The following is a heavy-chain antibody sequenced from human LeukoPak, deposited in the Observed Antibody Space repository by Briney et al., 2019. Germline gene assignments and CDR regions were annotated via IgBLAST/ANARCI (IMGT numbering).Heavy chain of an antibody. D-gene: IGHD6-13*01. CDR2: IRSKAYGGTT. Sequence: PGGSLRLSCTASGFTFGDYAMSWFRQAPGKGLEWVGFIRSKAYGGTTEYAASVKGRFTISRDDSKSIAYLQMNSLKTEDTAVYYCTSQGRAAAGSFDYWGQGTLVTVSS. CDR3: TSQGRAAAGSFDY. J-gene: IGHJ4*02. V-gene: IGHV3-49*03. CDR1: GFTFGDYA.